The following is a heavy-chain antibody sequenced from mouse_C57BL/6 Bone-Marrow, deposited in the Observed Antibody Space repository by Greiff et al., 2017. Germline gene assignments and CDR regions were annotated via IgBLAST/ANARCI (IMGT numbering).Heavy chain of an antibody. Sequence: VQLQQSGAELARPGASVKLSCKASGYTFTSYGISWVKQRTGQGLEWIGEIYPRSGNTYYNEKFKGKATLTADKSSSTAYMALRSLTPEDSAVYLCARWWFPYFDYWGQGTTLTVSS. CDR2: IYPRSGNT. CDR1: GYTFTSYG. CDR3: ARWWFPYFDY. D-gene: IGHD1-1*02. V-gene: IGHV1-81*01. J-gene: IGHJ2*01.